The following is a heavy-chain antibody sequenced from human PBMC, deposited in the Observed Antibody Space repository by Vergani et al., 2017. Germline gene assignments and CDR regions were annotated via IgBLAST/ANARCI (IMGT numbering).Heavy chain of an antibody. CDR1: GFTFSSYA. Sequence: VQLLESGGGLVQPGGSLRLSCAASGFTFSSYAMSWVRQAPGKGLEWVAVIWYDGSNKYYADSVKGRFTISRDNSKNTLYLQMNSLRAEDTAVYYCAKDRDGSGSSMDVWGKGTTVTVSS. D-gene: IGHD3-10*01. J-gene: IGHJ6*03. CDR2: IWYDGSNK. CDR3: AKDRDGSGSSMDV. V-gene: IGHV3-33*06.